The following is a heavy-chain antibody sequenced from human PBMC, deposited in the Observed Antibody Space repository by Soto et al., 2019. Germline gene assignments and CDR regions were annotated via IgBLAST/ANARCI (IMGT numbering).Heavy chain of an antibody. D-gene: IGHD3-16*01. CDR3: ARGGKNSYGMDV. J-gene: IGHJ6*02. V-gene: IGHV3-33*01. CDR2: IWYDGRNK. CDR1: GFSFSSYG. Sequence: QVQLVESGGGVVQPGRSLRLSCAASGFSFSSYGMHWVRQAPDKGLEWVANIWYDGRNKYYADSVKGRFTISRDNSKNTFHLQMNSLRAEDTAVYYCARGGKNSYGMDVWGQGTTVTVSS.